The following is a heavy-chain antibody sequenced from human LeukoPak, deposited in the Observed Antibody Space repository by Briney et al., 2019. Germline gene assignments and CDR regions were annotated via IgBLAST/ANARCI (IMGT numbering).Heavy chain of an antibody. V-gene: IGHV3-30-3*01. Sequence: GGSLRLSCTASGFTFSSFTMHWVRQAPGKGLEWAAVISFDGNNKYFADSVKGRFTISRDNAKNSLYLQMNSLRAEDTAVYYCARVGRNWFDPWGQGTLVTVSS. CDR2: ISFDGNNK. J-gene: IGHJ5*02. D-gene: IGHD1-1*01. CDR1: GFTFSSFT. CDR3: ARVGRNWFDP.